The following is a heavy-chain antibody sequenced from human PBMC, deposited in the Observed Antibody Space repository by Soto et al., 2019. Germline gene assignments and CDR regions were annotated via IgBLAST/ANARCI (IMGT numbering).Heavy chain of an antibody. D-gene: IGHD3-10*01. CDR2: IYFSGST. CDR1: SGSISSYY. J-gene: IGHJ4*02. V-gene: IGHV4-59*08. CDR3: ARHNYGSGSTYFDD. Sequence: QVQLQESGPGLVKPSETLSLTCTVSSGSISSYYWSWMRQPPGKGLEWIGYIYFSGSTNYNPSLKLRVTISADTSKIQFSLKLNSMTAADTAVYYCARHNYGSGSTYFDDWGQGTLVTVSS.